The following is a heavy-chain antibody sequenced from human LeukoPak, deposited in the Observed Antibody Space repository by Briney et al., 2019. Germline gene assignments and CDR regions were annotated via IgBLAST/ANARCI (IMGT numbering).Heavy chain of an antibody. CDR3: AKASGTYYYDSSGYYPSRVPLDY. Sequence: GGSLRLSCAASGFTFSSYAMSWVRQAPGKGLEWVSAISGSGGSTYYADSVKGRFTISRDNSKNTLYLQMNSLRAEDTAVYYCAKASGTYYYDSSGYYPSRVPLDYWGQGTLVTVSS. CDR2: ISGSGGST. D-gene: IGHD3-22*01. V-gene: IGHV3-23*01. J-gene: IGHJ4*02. CDR1: GFTFSSYA.